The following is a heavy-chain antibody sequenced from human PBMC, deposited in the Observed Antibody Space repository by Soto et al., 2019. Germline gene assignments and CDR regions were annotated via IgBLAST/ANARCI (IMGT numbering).Heavy chain of an antibody. CDR3: ARSIAAAPPRVFDY. D-gene: IGHD6-13*01. CDR2: IHYSGST. J-gene: IGHJ4*02. Sequence: SETLSLTCTVSGVSFSSYYWSWIRQPPGKGLEWIGYIHYSGSTSYNPSLKSRVTISVDTSKNQFSLKLSSVTAADTAVYYCARSIAAAPPRVFDYWGQGTLVTVSS. CDR1: GVSFSSYY. V-gene: IGHV4-59*12.